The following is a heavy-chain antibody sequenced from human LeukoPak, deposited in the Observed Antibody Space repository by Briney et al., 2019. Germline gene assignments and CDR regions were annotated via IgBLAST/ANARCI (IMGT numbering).Heavy chain of an antibody. J-gene: IGHJ5*02. CDR3: AGLSPHWFDP. CDR2: ISYSGST. Sequence: SETLSLTCTVSGGSIRSYYWSWIRQPPGKGLEWIGYISYSGSTNYNPSLKSRVTISVDTSKNQFSLKLSSVTAADTALYYCAGLSPHWFDPWGQGTLVTVSS. V-gene: IGHV4-59*08. CDR1: GGSIRSYY.